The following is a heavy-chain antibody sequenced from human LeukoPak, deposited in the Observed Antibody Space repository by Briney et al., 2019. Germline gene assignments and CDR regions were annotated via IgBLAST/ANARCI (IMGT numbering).Heavy chain of an antibody. CDR3: ARGASGSSLSGFDI. D-gene: IGHD1-26*01. CDR2: ISTSGST. Sequence: SQTLSLTCTVSGGSISNYYWNWIWQPAGKGLQWIGHISTSGSTNYSPSLTSQVTMSIYTSKNQFSLNLSSVTAADTAVYYCARGASGSSLSGFDIWGQGTMVTVSS. CDR1: GGSISNYY. J-gene: IGHJ3*02. V-gene: IGHV4-4*07.